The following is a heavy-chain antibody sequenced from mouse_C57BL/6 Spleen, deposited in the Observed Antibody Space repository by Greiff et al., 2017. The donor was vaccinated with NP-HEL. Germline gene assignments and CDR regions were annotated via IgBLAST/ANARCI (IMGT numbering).Heavy chain of an antibody. CDR2: IDPETGGT. J-gene: IGHJ2*01. CDR1: GYTFTDYE. V-gene: IGHV1-15*01. Sequence: QVQLQQSGAELVRPGASVTLSCKASGYTFTDYEMHWVKQTPVHGLEWIGAIDPETGGTAYNQKFKGKAILTADKSSSTAYMELRSLTSEDSAVYYCTRFPGNWDDYFDYWGQGTTLTVSS. D-gene: IGHD4-1*02. CDR3: TRFPGNWDDYFDY.